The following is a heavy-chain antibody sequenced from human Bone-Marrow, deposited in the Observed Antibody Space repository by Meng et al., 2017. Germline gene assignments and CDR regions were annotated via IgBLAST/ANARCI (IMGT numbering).Heavy chain of an antibody. CDR3: TLTVTTQFDY. CDR2: IRSKANSYAT. J-gene: IGHJ4*02. D-gene: IGHD4-17*01. CDR1: WFTFSGSA. V-gene: IGHV3-73*02. Sequence: VRLVESGGGLVQPGVSLKLFRAASWFTFSGSARHWVRQASGKGLEWVGRIRSKANSYATAYAASVKGRFTISRDDSKNTAYLQMNSLKTEDTAVYYCTLTVTTQFDYWGQGTLVTVSS.